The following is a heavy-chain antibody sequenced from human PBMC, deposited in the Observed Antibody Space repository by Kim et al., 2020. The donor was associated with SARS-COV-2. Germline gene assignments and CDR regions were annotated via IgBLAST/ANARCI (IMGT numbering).Heavy chain of an antibody. J-gene: IGHJ1*01. D-gene: IGHD6-13*01. V-gene: IGHV3-9*01. CDR3: AKGISGWQQLRILPYN. CDR1: GFTFDDYA. CDR2: ISWNSGSI. Sequence: GGSLRLSCAASGFTFDDYAMHWVRQAPGKGLEWVSGISWNSGSIGYADSVKGRFTISRDNAKNSLYLQMNSLRAEDTALYYCAKGISGWQQLRILPYNWGQGTLVTVSS.